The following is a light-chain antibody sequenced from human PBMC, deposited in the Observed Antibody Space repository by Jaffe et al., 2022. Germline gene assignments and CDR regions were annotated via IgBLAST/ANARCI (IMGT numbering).Light chain of an antibody. V-gene: IGKV3-20*01. CDR2: GAS. CDR1: QSLSGSY. Sequence: EIVLTQSPGTLSLSPGERATLSCRASQSLSGSYLAWYQQKPGQAPRLLIYGASSRATGIPDRFSGSGSGTDFTLTISRLEPEDFAVYFCQQYDGSNPLTFGGGTKVEI. J-gene: IGKJ4*01. CDR3: QQYDGSNPLT.